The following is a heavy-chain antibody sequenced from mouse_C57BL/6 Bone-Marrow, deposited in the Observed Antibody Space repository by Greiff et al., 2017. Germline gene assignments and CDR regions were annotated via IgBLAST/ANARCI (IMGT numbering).Heavy chain of an antibody. CDR2: IYPGDGDT. D-gene: IGHD2-4*01. CDR3: ARSGDYDERDYFDY. CDR1: GYAFSSSW. V-gene: IGHV1-82*01. J-gene: IGHJ2*01. Sequence: QVQLKESGPELVKPGASVKISCKASGYAFSSSWTNWVKQRLGKGLVWNGRIYPGDGDTNYNGKFKGKATLTADKSSSTAYMQLSSLTSEDSAVYFCARSGDYDERDYFDYWGQGTTLTVSS.